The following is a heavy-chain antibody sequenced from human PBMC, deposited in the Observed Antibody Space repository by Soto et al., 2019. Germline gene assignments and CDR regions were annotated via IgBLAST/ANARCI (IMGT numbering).Heavy chain of an antibody. D-gene: IGHD5-12*01. CDR2: IYYSGST. CDR3: ARSPSGYDYYFDY. V-gene: IGHV4-31*03. Sequence: SETLSLTCTVSGGSISSGGYYWSWIRQHPGKGLEWIGYIYYSGSTYYNPSLKSRVTISVDTSKNQFSLKLSSVTAADTAVYYCARSPSGYDYYFDYWGQGTLVTVSS. CDR1: GGSISSGGYY. J-gene: IGHJ4*02.